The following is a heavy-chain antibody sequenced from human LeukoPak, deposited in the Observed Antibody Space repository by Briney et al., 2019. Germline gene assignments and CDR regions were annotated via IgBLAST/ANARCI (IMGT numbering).Heavy chain of an antibody. CDR3: AKDRVVTAIREYYFDY. Sequence: ETLSLTCTVSGGSISSGSFYWTWIRQAPGKGLEWVSAISGSGGSTYYADSVKGRFTISRDNSKNTLYLQMNSLRAEDTAVYYCAKDRVVTAIREYYFDYWGQGTLVTVSS. CDR1: GGSISSGS. CDR2: ISGSGGST. V-gene: IGHV3-23*01. D-gene: IGHD2-21*02. J-gene: IGHJ4*02.